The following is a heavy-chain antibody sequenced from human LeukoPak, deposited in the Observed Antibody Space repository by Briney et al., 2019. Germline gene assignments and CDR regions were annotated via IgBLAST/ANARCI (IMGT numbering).Heavy chain of an antibody. J-gene: IGHJ3*01. CDR3: AKAFCGGDCYPWATFDF. CDR2: ISLYNGNT. D-gene: IGHD2-21*02. Sequence: ASVKVSCKASDYTFTKYAFSWVRQAPGQGLEWMGWISLYNGNTEYARKLQGRVTMTTDTSTGTAYMELRSLRSDDTAIYYCAKAFCGGDCYPWATFDFWGQGTTVTGSS. CDR1: DYTFTKYA. V-gene: IGHV1-18*01.